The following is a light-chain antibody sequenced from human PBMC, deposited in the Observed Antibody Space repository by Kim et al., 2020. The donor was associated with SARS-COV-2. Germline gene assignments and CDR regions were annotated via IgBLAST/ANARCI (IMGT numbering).Light chain of an antibody. CDR2: AAS. CDR1: QSISNY. V-gene: IGKV1-39*01. Sequence: SVGDRVTITCRASQSISNYVNWYQKKPGKAPKLLIYAASNLQRGVPSRFSGRGSGTDFTLTIISLQPEDFATYYCQQSYATPLFTFGPGTKVDIK. CDR3: QQSYATPLFT. J-gene: IGKJ3*01.